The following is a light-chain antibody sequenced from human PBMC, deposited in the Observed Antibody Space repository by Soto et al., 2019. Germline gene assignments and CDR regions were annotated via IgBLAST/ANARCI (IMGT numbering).Light chain of an antibody. Sequence: QSALTQPASVSGSPGQSITISCTGTNSDVGAYNYVSWYQQHPGKAPKLMIYDVNNRPSGVSNRFSGSKSGNTASLTISGLQADDEADYYCCSYTTSSTRVFGGGTQLTVL. J-gene: IGLJ2*01. V-gene: IGLV2-14*03. CDR2: DVN. CDR3: CSYTTSSTRV. CDR1: NSDVGAYNY.